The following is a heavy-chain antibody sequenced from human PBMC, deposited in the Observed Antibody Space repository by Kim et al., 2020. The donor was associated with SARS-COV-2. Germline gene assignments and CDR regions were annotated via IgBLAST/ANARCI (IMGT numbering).Heavy chain of an antibody. V-gene: IGHV4-39*01. J-gene: IGHJ4*02. D-gene: IGHD2-21*02. Sequence: NPAHTTRGTIAVNTSKNQFSLKLSSVTAADTAVYYCARPAYCGGDCYSDYWGQGTLVTVSS. CDR3: ARPAYCGGDCYSDY.